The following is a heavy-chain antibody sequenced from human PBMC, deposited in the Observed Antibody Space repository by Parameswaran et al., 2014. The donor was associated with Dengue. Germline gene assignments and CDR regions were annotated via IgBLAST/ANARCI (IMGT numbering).Heavy chain of an antibody. V-gene: IGHV3-21*01. J-gene: IGHJ6*02. CDR2: ISSDSNYI. D-gene: IGHD2-2*01. CDR3: AREAESFCGSTMCSPA. Sequence: KWIRQPPGKGLEWVSSISSDSNYIYYADSVKGRLTISRDNSKNSLFLQMNSLRAEDTGVYYCAREAESFCGSTMCSPAWGQGTTVTVSS.